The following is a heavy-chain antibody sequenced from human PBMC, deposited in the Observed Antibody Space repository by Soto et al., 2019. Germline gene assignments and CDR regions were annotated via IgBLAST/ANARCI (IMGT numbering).Heavy chain of an antibody. CDR1: GGSIGSGGYY. CDR3: ARDEGSSYGMDV. Sequence: PSETLSLTCTVSGGSIGSGGYYWSWIRQHPGKGLEWIGYIYYSGSTYYNPSLKSRVTISVDTSKNQFSLKLSSVTAADTAVYYCARDEGSSYGMDVWGQGTTVTVSS. V-gene: IGHV4-31*03. CDR2: IYYSGST. J-gene: IGHJ6*02. D-gene: IGHD6-13*01.